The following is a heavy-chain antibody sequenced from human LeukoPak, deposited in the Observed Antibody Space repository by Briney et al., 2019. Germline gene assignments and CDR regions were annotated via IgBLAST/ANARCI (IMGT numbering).Heavy chain of an antibody. CDR1: GYTFTSYG. D-gene: IGHD4-17*01. J-gene: IGHJ6*04. CDR3: ARDDYGAPMDV. Sequence: GASVKVSCKASGYTFTSYGVSWVGQAPGQGLEWMGWISAYNGNTNYAQKLQGRVTMTTDTSTSTAYMELRSLRSDDTAVYYCARDDYGAPMDVWGKGTAVTVSS. V-gene: IGHV1-18*01. CDR2: ISAYNGNT.